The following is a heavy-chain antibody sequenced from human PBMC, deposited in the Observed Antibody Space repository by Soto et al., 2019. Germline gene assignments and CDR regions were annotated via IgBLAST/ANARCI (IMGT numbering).Heavy chain of an antibody. V-gene: IGHV3-7*01. D-gene: IGHD2-15*01. J-gene: IGHJ5*02. CDR2: IKQDGSEE. CDR1: GFTFSSYW. Sequence: EVPLVESGGGLVQPGGSLRLSCAASGFTFSSYWMSWVRQAPGKGLEWVANIKQDGSEEYYLDSLKGRFTISRDNAKNSLYLLMNSLRAEDTAVYYCARETGSYCSGGSCYSFTNWFDPWGQGTLVTVSS. CDR3: ARETGSYCSGGSCYSFTNWFDP.